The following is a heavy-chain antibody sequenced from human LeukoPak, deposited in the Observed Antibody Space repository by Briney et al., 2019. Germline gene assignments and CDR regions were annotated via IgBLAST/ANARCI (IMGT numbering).Heavy chain of an antibody. J-gene: IGHJ6*03. Sequence: PSETLSLTCTVSGGSISSSTYYWGWIRQPPGKGLEWIGSIFYSGRTYCNPSLKSRVTMSVDTSKNQFSLKLSSVTAADTAVYYCARGRWWFAGRPPHYMDVWGKGTTVTVSS. V-gene: IGHV4-39*07. CDR2: IFYSGRT. CDR1: GGSISSSTYY. D-gene: IGHD6-6*01. CDR3: ARGRWWFAGRPPHYMDV.